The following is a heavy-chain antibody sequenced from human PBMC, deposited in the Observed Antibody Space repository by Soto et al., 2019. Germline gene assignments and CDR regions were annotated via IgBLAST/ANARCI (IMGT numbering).Heavy chain of an antibody. CDR3: TARPKYCSGGSCYSGYYGMDV. D-gene: IGHD2-15*01. CDR2: IKSKTYGGTT. Sequence: GESLKISCAASGFTFSNAWMSWVRQAPGKGLEWVGRIKSKTYGGTTDYAAPVKGRFTISRDDSKNTLYLQMNSLKTEDTAVYYCTARPKYCSGGSCYSGYYGMDVWGQGTTVTVSS. V-gene: IGHV3-15*01. J-gene: IGHJ6*02. CDR1: GFTFSNAW.